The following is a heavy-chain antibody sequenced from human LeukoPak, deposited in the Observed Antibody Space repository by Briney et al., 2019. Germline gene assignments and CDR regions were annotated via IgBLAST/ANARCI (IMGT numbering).Heavy chain of an antibody. Sequence: SETLSLTCTVSGGSISSSSYYWGWIRQPPGKGLEWIGYIYYSGSTYYNPSLKSRVTISVDTSKNQFSLKLSSVTAADTAVYYCARDGTGRTMVRGVIGEVGVDYWGQGTLVTVSS. V-gene: IGHV4-30-4*08. CDR2: IYYSGST. CDR1: GGSISSSSYY. D-gene: IGHD3-10*01. J-gene: IGHJ4*02. CDR3: ARDGTGRTMVRGVIGEVGVDY.